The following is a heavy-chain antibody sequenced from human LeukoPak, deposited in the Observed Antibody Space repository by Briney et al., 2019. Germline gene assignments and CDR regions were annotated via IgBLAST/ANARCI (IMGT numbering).Heavy chain of an antibody. CDR3: ARVVGAGYLDL. CDR1: GFTFSSFW. V-gene: IGHV3-7*01. Sequence: GGSLRPSSAVSGFTFSSFWMSWVRQAPGKGLEWVANINQDGSGKYYVGSVKGLFTISRDTAKNSLYRQINSLRAEDTAVYYCARVVGAGYLDLWGSGNLVTVSS. D-gene: IGHD1-26*01. J-gene: IGHJ2*01. CDR2: INQDGSGK.